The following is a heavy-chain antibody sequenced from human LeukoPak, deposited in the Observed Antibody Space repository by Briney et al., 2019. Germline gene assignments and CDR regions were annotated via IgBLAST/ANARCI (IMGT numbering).Heavy chain of an antibody. CDR2: ITTYNGYT. Sequence: ASVKVSCKASGYTFTNYGISWMRQAPGQGLEWMGWITTYNGYTNYAQKFQGRVTMTTDTSTSTAYMELRSLRSDDAAVYYCARLSGSYYIFDYWGQGTLVTVSS. V-gene: IGHV1-18*01. D-gene: IGHD1-26*01. J-gene: IGHJ4*02. CDR1: GYTFTNYG. CDR3: ARLSGSYYIFDY.